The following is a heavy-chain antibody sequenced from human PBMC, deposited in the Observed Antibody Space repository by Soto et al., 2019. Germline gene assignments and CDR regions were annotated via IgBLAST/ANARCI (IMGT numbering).Heavy chain of an antibody. D-gene: IGHD1-26*01. CDR2: VFPGDSDT. CDR3: ARRGVGASIDF. CDR1: GYRFTESW. Sequence: PGESLKISCKTSGYRFTESWIGWVRQKPGKGLEWLGMVFPGDSDTRYSPSFHGHVTISADKSISTAYLHWTTLKASDTAIYYCARRGVGASIDFWGQGTLVTVSS. V-gene: IGHV5-51*01. J-gene: IGHJ4*02.